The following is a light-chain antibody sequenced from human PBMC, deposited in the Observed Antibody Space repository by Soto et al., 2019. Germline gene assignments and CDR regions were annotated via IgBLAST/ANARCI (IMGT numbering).Light chain of an antibody. J-gene: IGLJ3*02. CDR2: RNN. CDR3: AAWDDSLSGWV. V-gene: IGLV1-47*01. CDR1: NSNIGSNF. Sequence: QPVLTQPPSASGTPGQRVTISCSGGNSNIGSNFVFWYRQLPGTAPKLLISRNNQRPSGVSDRFSGSKSGTSASLAIGELRSDDEADFYCAAWDDSLSGWVFGGGTKLTVL.